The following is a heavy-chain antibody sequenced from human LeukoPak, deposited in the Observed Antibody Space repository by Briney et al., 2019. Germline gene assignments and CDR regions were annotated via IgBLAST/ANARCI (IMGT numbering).Heavy chain of an antibody. D-gene: IGHD3-22*01. Sequence: SQTLSLTCTVSGGSISSGDYYWSWIRQPPGKGLEWIGYIYYSGSTYYNPSLKSRVIISVDTSKNKFSLKLSSVTAADTAVYYCARGNYYDSSGYLYYFDYWGQGTLVTVSS. CDR1: GGSISSGDYY. CDR2: IYYSGST. V-gene: IGHV4-30-4*08. CDR3: ARGNYYDSSGYLYYFDY. J-gene: IGHJ4*02.